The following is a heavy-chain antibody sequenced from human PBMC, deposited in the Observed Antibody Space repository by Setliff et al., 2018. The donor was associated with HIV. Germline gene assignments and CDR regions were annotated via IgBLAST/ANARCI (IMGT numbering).Heavy chain of an antibody. Sequence: GGSLRLSCVASGITVSGIYMTWVRQAPGKGLEWVSSISSSSSYIYYADSVKGRFTISRDNAKNSLFLQMNSLRAEDTAVYYCASIELAAMVPVDYWGQGTLVTVSS. CDR3: ASIELAAMVPVDY. V-gene: IGHV3-21*01. D-gene: IGHD5-18*01. J-gene: IGHJ4*02. CDR1: GITVSGIY. CDR2: ISSSSSYI.